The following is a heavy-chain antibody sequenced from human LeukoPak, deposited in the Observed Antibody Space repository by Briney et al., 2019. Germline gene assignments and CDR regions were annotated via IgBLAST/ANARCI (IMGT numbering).Heavy chain of an antibody. D-gene: IGHD1-7*01. J-gene: IGHJ4*02. CDR2: ISTSSSYI. Sequence: GGSLRLSCAASGFTFSRNSMNWVRQAPGKGLEWVSSISTSSSYIYYADSVKGRFTISRDNAKNSLYLQMNSLRAEDTAVYYCARDFGVWNYGGVDYWGQGTLVTVSS. CDR1: GFTFSRNS. CDR3: ARDFGVWNYGGVDY. V-gene: IGHV3-21*01.